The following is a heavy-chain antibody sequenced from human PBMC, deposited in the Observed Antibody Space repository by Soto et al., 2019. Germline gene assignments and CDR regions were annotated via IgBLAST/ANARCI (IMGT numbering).Heavy chain of an antibody. Sequence: SETLSLTCTVSGGSISSSSYYWGWIRQPPGKGLEWIGSIYYSGSTYYNPSLKSRVTISVDTSKNQFSLKLSSVTAADTAVYYCAGIVVVTYYYYYGMDVWGQGTTVTVS. D-gene: IGHD3-22*01. CDR2: IYYSGST. CDR1: GGSISSSSYY. CDR3: AGIVVVTYYYYYGMDV. J-gene: IGHJ6*02. V-gene: IGHV4-39*01.